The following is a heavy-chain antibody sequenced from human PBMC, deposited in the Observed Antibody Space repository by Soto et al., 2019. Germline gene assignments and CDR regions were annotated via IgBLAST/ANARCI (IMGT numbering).Heavy chain of an antibody. V-gene: IGHV4-30-4*01. CDR1: GGSISSGDYY. CDR2: IYYSGST. D-gene: IGHD3-22*01. Sequence: PSETLSLTCTVSGGSISSGDYYWSWIRQPPGKGLEWIGYIYYSGSTYYNPSLKSRVTISVDTSKNQFSLKLSSVTAADTAVYYCAREGANYYDSSGYTYYFDYWGQGTLVTVSS. J-gene: IGHJ4*02. CDR3: AREGANYYDSSGYTYYFDY.